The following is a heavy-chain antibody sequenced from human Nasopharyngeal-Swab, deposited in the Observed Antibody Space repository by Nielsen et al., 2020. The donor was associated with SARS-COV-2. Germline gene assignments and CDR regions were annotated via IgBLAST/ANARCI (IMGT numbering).Heavy chain of an antibody. J-gene: IGHJ4*02. D-gene: IGHD4-23*01. Sequence: GESLKISCAASGFTFSSYAMSWVRQAPGKGLEWVSEISGSGGSTYYAESVKGRFTISRDNSKNTLYLQMSSLRAEDTAIYYCAKDLGVESPLWFDYWGQGTQVTVSS. CDR1: GFTFSSYA. CDR2: ISGSGGST. V-gene: IGHV3-23*01. CDR3: AKDLGVESPLWFDY.